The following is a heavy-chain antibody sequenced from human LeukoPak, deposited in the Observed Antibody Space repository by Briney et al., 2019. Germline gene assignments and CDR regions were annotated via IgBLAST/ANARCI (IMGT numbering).Heavy chain of an antibody. CDR1: GYTFTSYF. J-gene: IGHJ4*02. V-gene: IGHV1-46*01. Sequence: ASVKVSCKASGYTFTSYFMHWVRQAPGLGLEWMGIINPSGGSTTYAQKFQGRVIVSRDTSTSRVYMELYSLRSEDTAVYYCARGGRDYGDFLAGHWGQGTLVTVSS. CDR2: INPSGGST. CDR3: ARGGRDYGDFLAGH. D-gene: IGHD4-17*01.